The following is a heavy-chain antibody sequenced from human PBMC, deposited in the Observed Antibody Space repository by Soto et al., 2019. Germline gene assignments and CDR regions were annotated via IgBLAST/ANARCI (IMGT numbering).Heavy chain of an antibody. Sequence: QITLKESGPTLVKPTQTLTLTCTFSGFSLSTSGVGVGWIRQPPGKALEWLALIYWDDDKRYSPSLKSRLPITKDPPKNQVVLTMTNMDPVDTATYYCAHRAASGSIDYWGQGTLVTVSS. V-gene: IGHV2-5*02. J-gene: IGHJ4*02. CDR2: IYWDDDK. D-gene: IGHD6-13*01. CDR1: GFSLSTSGVG. CDR3: AHRAASGSIDY.